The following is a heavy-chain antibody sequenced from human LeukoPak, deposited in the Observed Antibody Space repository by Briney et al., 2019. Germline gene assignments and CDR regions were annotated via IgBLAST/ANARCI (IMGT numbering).Heavy chain of an antibody. V-gene: IGHV3-33*01. CDR3: ARDPYYYDSSADAFDI. D-gene: IGHD3-22*01. CDR1: GFTFSSYG. Sequence: PGGSLRLSCAASGFTFSSYGMHWVRQAPGKGLEWVAVIWYDGSNKYYADSVKGRFTISRDNSKNTLYLQMNSLRAEDTAVYYCARDPYYYDSSADAFDIWGQGTMVTDSS. J-gene: IGHJ3*02. CDR2: IWYDGSNK.